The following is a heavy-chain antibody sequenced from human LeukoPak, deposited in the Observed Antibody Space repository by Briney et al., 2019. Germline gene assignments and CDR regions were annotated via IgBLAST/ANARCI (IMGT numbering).Heavy chain of an antibody. V-gene: IGHV1-2*02. CDR1: GYTFTGYY. CDR3: ARVGRRDGYNSNWFDP. CDR2: INPNSGGT. Sequence: ASVMVSCKASGYTFTGYYMHWVRQAPGQGLEWMGWINPNSGGTNYAQKFQGRVTMTRDTSISTAYMELSRLRSDDTAVYYCARVGRRDGYNSNWFDPWGQGTLVTVSS. D-gene: IGHD5-24*01. J-gene: IGHJ5*02.